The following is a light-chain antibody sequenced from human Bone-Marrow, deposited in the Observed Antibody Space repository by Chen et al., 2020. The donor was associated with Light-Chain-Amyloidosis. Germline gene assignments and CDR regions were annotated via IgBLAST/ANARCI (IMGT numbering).Light chain of an antibody. CDR3: QQYYTSPYT. J-gene: IGKJ2*01. V-gene: IGKV3-20*01. CDR2: GAT. CDR1: QSVSGF. Sequence: EIVLTQSPGTLSLSPGDRATLSCRASQSVSGFLAWYQQIPGQAHRLLIYGATSRATGIPDRFRGSGYVTDFILSITRLEPEDFAVYYCQQYYTSPYTFGQGTKLEI.